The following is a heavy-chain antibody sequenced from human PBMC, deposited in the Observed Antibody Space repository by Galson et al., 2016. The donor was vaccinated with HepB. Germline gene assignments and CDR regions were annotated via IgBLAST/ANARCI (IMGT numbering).Heavy chain of an antibody. J-gene: IGHJ4*02. D-gene: IGHD2-21*01. CDR3: ARTSYLGIWDPFDS. CDR1: GFVLSDYH. Sequence: SLRLSCATSGFVLSDYHMDWVRQTPGTGLEWLGRSRNKARSYTTEYAASLKGRFTISRDESRNSLHLQMNSLKIEDTAVYYCARTSYLGIWDPFDSWGQGALVTVSS. V-gene: IGHV3-72*01. CDR2: SRNKARSYTT.